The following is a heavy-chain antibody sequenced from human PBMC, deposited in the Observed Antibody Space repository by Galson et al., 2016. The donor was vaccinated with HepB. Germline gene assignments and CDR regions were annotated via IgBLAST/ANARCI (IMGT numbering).Heavy chain of an antibody. CDR3: AKDGRIYCSSASCHDHFHY. CDR1: GFTFSSYG. D-gene: IGHD2-2*01. V-gene: IGHV3-30*18. J-gene: IGHJ4*02. Sequence: SLRLSCAASGFTFSSYGMHWVRQAPGKGLEWVAFISYDGSTKKYAESVKGRFTISRDNSKKTLYLQMNSLRAEDPAVYYCAKDGRIYCSSASCHDHFHYWGQGTLVTVSS. CDR2: ISYDGSTK.